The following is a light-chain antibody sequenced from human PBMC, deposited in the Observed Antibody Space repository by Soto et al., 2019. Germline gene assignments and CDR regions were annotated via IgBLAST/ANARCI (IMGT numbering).Light chain of an antibody. Sequence: EIVLTQSPGTLSWSPGERATLSCRASQSVGTSYLAWYQQKPGQAPRLLIYAASSRATGIPDRFTGSGSGTDFALTISRLEPEDFAVYFCPQHGSLHLTFGGGTKVEIK. V-gene: IGKV3-20*01. CDR2: AAS. J-gene: IGKJ4*01. CDR3: PQHGSLHLT. CDR1: QSVGTSY.